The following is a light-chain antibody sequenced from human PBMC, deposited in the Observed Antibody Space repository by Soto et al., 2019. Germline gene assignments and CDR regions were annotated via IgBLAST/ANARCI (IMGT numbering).Light chain of an antibody. CDR3: QQRSNWL. J-gene: IGKJ4*01. CDR1: QSVSRY. Sequence: ELILTQSPATLSLSPGERATLSCRASQSVSRYLAWYQQKPGQAPRLLIYDASNRATGVPARFSGSGSGTDFTLTISSLEPEDFAVYYCQQRSNWLFGGGTKVEIK. V-gene: IGKV3-11*01. CDR2: DAS.